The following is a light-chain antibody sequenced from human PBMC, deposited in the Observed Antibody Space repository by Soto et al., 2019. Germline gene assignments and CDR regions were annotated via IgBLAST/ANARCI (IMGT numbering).Light chain of an antibody. CDR3: ASWDDSLHGVT. Sequence: QSVLTQTPSVSGAPGQKITMSCTGSSSNIGAGYDVHWYQQVPGAAPRLLIYADNNRPSGVPDRFSASKSGTSASLAISRLQSEDEADYYCASWDDSLHGVTFGGGTKLT. J-gene: IGLJ2*01. CDR1: SSNIGAGYD. V-gene: IGLV1-40*01. CDR2: ADN.